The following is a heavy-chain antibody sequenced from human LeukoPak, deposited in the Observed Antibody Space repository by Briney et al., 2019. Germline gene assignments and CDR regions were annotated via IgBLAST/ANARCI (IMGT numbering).Heavy chain of an antibody. D-gene: IGHD3-22*01. CDR1: GGSISSSSYY. J-gene: IGHJ4*02. Sequence: SETLSLTCTVSGGSISSSSYYWGWIRQPPGKGLEWIGSIYYSGSTYYNPSLKSRVTISVDTSKNQFSLKLSSVTAADTAVYYCARRESSGYYPDYWGQGTLVTVSS. V-gene: IGHV4-39*07. CDR2: IYYSGST. CDR3: ARRESSGYYPDY.